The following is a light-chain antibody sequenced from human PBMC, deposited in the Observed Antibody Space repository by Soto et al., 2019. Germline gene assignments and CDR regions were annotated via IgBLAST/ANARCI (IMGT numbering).Light chain of an antibody. J-gene: IGKJ1*01. CDR3: QQYNSYPWT. CDR1: QGIKNY. V-gene: IGKV1-9*01. CDR2: AAS. Sequence: DIQLTQSPSFLSASVGGRVTITCRASQGIKNYLAWYQQKPGKAPKLLIYAASTLQGGVPSRFSGSGSGTEFTLTISSLQPDDFATYYCQQYNSYPWTFGQGTKVDI.